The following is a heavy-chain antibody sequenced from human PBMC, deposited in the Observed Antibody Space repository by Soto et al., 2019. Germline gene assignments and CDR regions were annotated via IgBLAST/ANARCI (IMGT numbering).Heavy chain of an antibody. CDR1: GYNFNTYW. Sequence: GESLKISCKGSGYNFNTYWIVWVRQMPGQGLEWMGIIYPGDSDTTYSPSFQGQVTISADKSISTAYLQWSSLKASDTAMYYCARVGGGTYDWYYYYGVDVWGQGTTVTVSS. J-gene: IGHJ6*02. CDR3: ARVGGGTYDWYYYYGVDV. D-gene: IGHD3-9*01. CDR2: IYPGDSDT. V-gene: IGHV5-51*01.